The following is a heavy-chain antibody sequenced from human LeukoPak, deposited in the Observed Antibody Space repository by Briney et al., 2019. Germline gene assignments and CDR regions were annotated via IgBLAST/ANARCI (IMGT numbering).Heavy chain of an antibody. V-gene: IGHV3-48*01. CDR3: ARVYTYGYFLNDY. CDR2: ISSSSSTI. D-gene: IGHD5-18*01. CDR1: GFTFNSYN. Sequence: GGSLRLSCAASGFTFNSYNMNWVRQAPGKGLEWISYISSSSSTIYYADSVKGRFTISRDNAKNSLYLQMNSLRAEDTAVYYCARVYTYGYFLNDYWGQGTLVTVSS. J-gene: IGHJ4*02.